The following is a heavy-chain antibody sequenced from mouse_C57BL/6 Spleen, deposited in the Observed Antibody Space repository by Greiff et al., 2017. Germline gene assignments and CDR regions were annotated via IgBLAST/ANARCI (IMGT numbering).Heavy chain of an antibody. J-gene: IGHJ2*01. D-gene: IGHD1-1*01. V-gene: IGHV1-15*01. Sequence: QVQLKESGAELVRPGASVTLSCKASGYTFTDYEMHWVKQTPVHGLEWIGAIDPETGGTAYNQKFKGKAILTADKSSSTAYMELRSLTSEDSAVYYCTIYYGSSYQYYFDYWGQGTTLTVSS. CDR3: TIYYGSSYQYYFDY. CDR2: IDPETGGT. CDR1: GYTFTDYE.